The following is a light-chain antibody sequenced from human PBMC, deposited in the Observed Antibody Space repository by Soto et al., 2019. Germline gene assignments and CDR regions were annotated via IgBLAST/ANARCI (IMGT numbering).Light chain of an antibody. J-gene: IGKJ1*01. CDR2: GAS. Sequence: EVVFTQSPSTLSLSPGERVTLSCRASQSVSSNLAWYQHKPGQAPRLLTYGASTRATGIPARFSGSGSGTEFTLTISSLQPEDFAVYYCQQYYNWPRTFGQGTKVDIK. CDR3: QQYYNWPRT. V-gene: IGKV3-15*01. CDR1: QSVSSN.